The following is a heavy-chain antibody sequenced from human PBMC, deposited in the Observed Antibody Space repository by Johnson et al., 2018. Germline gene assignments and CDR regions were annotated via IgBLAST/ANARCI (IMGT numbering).Heavy chain of an antibody. J-gene: IGHJ6*02. CDR2: ISSSSSTI. Sequence: EVQLVQSGGGLVQPGGSLRLSCAASGFTFSSYSMTWVRQAPGKGLEWVSYISSSSSTIYHADAGKGRFTISSDNAKNSLSLQMTSRRAEDTEVYYSARADIVATIDSPYYGMDVWGQGTTVTVSS. D-gene: IGHD5-12*01. CDR1: GFTFSSYS. V-gene: IGHV3-48*01. CDR3: ARADIVATIDSPYYGMDV.